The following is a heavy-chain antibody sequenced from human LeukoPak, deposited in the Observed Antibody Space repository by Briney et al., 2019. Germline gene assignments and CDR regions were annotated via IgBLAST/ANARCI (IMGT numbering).Heavy chain of an antibody. CDR2: ISGDNKNT. Sequence: GASVKVSCKTSGYDFPTYGISWVRQAPGQGLEWMGWISGDNKNTNYAQKFQGRVTMTTDTSTSTAYMELRSLRSDDTAVYYCARDRGAAYCGGDCPSHWFDPWGQGTLVTVSS. J-gene: IGHJ5*02. CDR1: GYDFPTYG. CDR3: ARDRGAAYCGGDCPSHWFDP. V-gene: IGHV1-18*01. D-gene: IGHD2-21*02.